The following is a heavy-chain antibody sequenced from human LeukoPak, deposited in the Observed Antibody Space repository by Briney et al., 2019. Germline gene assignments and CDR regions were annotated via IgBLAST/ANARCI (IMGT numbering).Heavy chain of an antibody. V-gene: IGHV3-23*01. Sequence: GGSLRLSCAASGFTFSNYAMSWVRQAPGKGLEWVPAVSGRDDSTYYADSVKGRFTISRDNSKNTLYLQMNSLRAEDTAVYYCAKWGDYDILTGYYDSDYWGQGTLVTVSS. CDR3: AKWGDYDILTGYYDSDY. CDR2: VSGRDDST. D-gene: IGHD3-9*01. J-gene: IGHJ4*02. CDR1: GFTFSNYA.